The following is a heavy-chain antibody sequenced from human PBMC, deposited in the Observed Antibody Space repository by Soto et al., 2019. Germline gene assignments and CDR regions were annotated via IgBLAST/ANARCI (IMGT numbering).Heavy chain of an antibody. CDR1: GFSFTKAW. V-gene: IGHV3-15*01. CDR2: IKNNTDGGIT. J-gene: IGHJ4*02. CDR3: ITDPYYDFWSGYHFDY. Sequence: EAHLVQSGGGLVKPGGSLRLSCAASGFSFTKAWVSWVRLTPGKGLEWVGCIKNNTDGGITDYPAPVRDRVTISRDDSRSTLYLQMNSLKTEDTAVYYCITDPYYDFWSGYHFDYWGQGTLVTVSS. D-gene: IGHD3-3*01.